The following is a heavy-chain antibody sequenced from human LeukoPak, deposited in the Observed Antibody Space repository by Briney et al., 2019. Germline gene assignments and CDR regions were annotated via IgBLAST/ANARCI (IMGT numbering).Heavy chain of an antibody. CDR1: GFTVSSNY. D-gene: IGHD2-15*01. CDR3: ARFLYCSGGSCHERWFDP. CDR2: IYSGGST. J-gene: IGHJ5*02. Sequence: GGSLRLSCAASGFTVSSNYMSWVRQAPGKGLEWVSVIYSGGSTYYADSVKGRFTISRDNPKNTLYLQMNSLRAEDTAVYYCARFLYCSGGSCHERWFDPWGQGTLVTVSS. V-gene: IGHV3-66*01.